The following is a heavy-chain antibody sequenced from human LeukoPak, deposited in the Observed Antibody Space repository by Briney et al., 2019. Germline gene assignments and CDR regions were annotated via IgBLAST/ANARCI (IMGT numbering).Heavy chain of an antibody. V-gene: IGHV3-21*01. CDR2: ISTSSSLI. CDR1: GITFSNYS. Sequence: GGSLRLSCAASGITFSNYSLNWIRQGPGEGLEWVSSISTSSSLIYYADSVKGRFTVSRDDAKNSLHLQMNSLRAEDTAVYYCARVVRRYSNGYQYFFDYWGQGILVTVSS. D-gene: IGHD5-18*01. CDR3: ARVVRRYSNGYQYFFDY. J-gene: IGHJ4*02.